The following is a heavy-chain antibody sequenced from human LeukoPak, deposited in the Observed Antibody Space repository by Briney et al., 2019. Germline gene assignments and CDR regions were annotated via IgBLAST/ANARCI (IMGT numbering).Heavy chain of an antibody. CDR3: ARLPGIVATIERYFDY. J-gene: IGHJ4*02. D-gene: IGHD5-12*01. CDR1: GYSFNSYW. Sequence: GESLKISCKGSGYSFNSYWIGWVRQMPGKGLEWMGIIYPGDSDTRYSPSFQGQVTISADKSISTAYLQWSSLKASDTAMYYCARLPGIVATIERYFDYWGQGTLVTVSS. V-gene: IGHV5-51*01. CDR2: IYPGDSDT.